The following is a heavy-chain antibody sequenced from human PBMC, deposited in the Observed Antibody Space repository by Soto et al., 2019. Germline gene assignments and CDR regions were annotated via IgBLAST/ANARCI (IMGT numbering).Heavy chain of an antibody. D-gene: IGHD6-19*01. V-gene: IGHV4-61*01. Sequence: SETLSLTCTVSGGSVSSGSYYWSWIRQPPGKGLEWIGYIYYSGSTNYNPSLKSRVTISVDTSKNQFSLKLSSVTAADTAVYYCARGGSGWYKYYWGQGTLVTVSS. CDR3: ARGGSGWYKYY. CDR1: GGSVSSGSYY. CDR2: IYYSGST. J-gene: IGHJ4*02.